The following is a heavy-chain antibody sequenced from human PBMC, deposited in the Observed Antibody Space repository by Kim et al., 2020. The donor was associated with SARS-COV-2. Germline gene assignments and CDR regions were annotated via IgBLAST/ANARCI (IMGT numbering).Heavy chain of an antibody. CDR3: ARLGISTNAFDI. V-gene: IGHV4-39*01. J-gene: IGHJ3*02. CDR1: GGSISSSSYY. CDR2: IYYSGST. D-gene: IGHD3-3*01. Sequence: SETLSLTCTVSGGSISSSSYYWGWIRQPPGKGLEWIGSIYYSGSTYYNPSLKSRVTISVDTSKNQFSLKLSSVTAADTAVYYCARLGISTNAFDIWGQGTMVTVSS.